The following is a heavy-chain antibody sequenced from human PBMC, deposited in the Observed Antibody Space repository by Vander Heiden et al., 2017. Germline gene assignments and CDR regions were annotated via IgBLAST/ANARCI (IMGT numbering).Heavy chain of an antibody. Sequence: EVQPLESGGGLVQPGGSLRPSCPASGFTFSGDAMSWVRQAPGKGLEWVSAIRGSGGSTYYADSVKGRFTISRDNSKNTLYLQINSRRAEDTAVYYCAKARLRFLEWLFFDYWGQGTLVTVSS. V-gene: IGHV3-23*01. CDR2: IRGSGGST. J-gene: IGHJ4*02. D-gene: IGHD3-3*01. CDR1: GFTFSGDA. CDR3: AKARLRFLEWLFFDY.